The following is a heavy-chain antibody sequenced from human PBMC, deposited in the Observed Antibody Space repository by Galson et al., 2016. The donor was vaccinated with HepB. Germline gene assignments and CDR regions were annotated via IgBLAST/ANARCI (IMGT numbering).Heavy chain of an antibody. J-gene: IGHJ4*02. V-gene: IGHV1-69*13. CDR2: ILPMFGTA. CDR3: ARDRYCTARNCHADFDY. D-gene: IGHD2-8*02. Sequence: QSGAEVKKPGASVKVSCKASGGTFSNYAISWLRQAPGQGPEWMGGILPMFGTANYAPKFQGRVTFTADATTSTAYMELSSLRSDDTAAYYCARDRYCTARNCHADFDYWGQGTLVTVSS. CDR1: GGTFSNYA.